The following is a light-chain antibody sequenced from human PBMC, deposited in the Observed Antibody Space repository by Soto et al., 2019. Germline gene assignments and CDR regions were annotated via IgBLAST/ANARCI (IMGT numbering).Light chain of an antibody. CDR2: DAS. Sequence: GDRVTITCRASQSISTWLAWYQQKPGKAPELLIYDASTLQSGVPSRFSGSGSGTELTLTITNLQPDDFATYYCQRYNSSPTFGQGTKVEVK. V-gene: IGKV1-5*01. CDR1: QSISTW. J-gene: IGKJ1*01. CDR3: QRYNSSPT.